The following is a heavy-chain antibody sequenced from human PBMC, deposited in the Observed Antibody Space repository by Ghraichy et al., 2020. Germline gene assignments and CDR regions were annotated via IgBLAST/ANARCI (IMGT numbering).Heavy chain of an antibody. CDR1: GGSFSNHY. D-gene: IGHD5-12*01. J-gene: IGHJ5*02. CDR3: ARSKGWLLRNNTPTRGWFDP. CDR2: INHSGST. V-gene: IGHV4-34*01. Sequence: SQTLSLTCVVYGGSFSNHYWNWIRQPPGKGLEWIGEINHSGSTNYDPALKSRVTISVDTSKNQFSLKLSSVTAADTAVYYCARSKGWLLRNNTPTRGWFDPWGQGTRVTVSS.